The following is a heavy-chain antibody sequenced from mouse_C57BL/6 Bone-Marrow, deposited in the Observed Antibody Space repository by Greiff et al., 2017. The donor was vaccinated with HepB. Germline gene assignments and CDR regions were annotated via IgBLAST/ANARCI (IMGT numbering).Heavy chain of an antibody. CDR3: ARSPLGAHFDY. D-gene: IGHD1-3*01. J-gene: IGHJ2*01. CDR1: GYSFTGYY. V-gene: IGHV1-42*01. Sequence: VQLQQSGPELVKPGASVKISCKASGYSFTGYYMNWVKQSPEKSLEWIGEINPSTGGTTYNQKFKAKATLTVDKSSSTAYMQLKSLTSEDSAVYYCARSPLGAHFDYWGQGTTLTVSS. CDR2: INPSTGGT.